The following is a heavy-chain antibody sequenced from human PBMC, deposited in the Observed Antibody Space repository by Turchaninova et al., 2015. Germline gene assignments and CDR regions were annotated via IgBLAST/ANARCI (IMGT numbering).Heavy chain of an antibody. CDR2: VYWDDDK. D-gene: IGHD3/OR15-3a*01. CDR1: GFARMTSGLG. CDR3: AYSRVPGTGFIGFF. Sequence: QVPLKESGPTLVKPTQTLTLTCSFSGFARMTSGLGVGWIRQPPGKALEWLAVVYWDDDKRYSPSLESRLTVTKDISKNQVVLTMTNMDPADTATYYCAYSRVPGTGFIGFFWGQGILVTVSS. V-gene: IGHV2-5*02. J-gene: IGHJ4*02.